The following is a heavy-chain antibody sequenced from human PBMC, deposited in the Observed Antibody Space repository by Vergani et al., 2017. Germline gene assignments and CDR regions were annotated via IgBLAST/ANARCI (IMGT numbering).Heavy chain of an antibody. J-gene: IGHJ4*02. D-gene: IGHD3-16*01. CDR2: IKRKTDGGTT. CDR1: GSTLSNAW. Sequence: EVQLVESGGGLVKPGGSLRLSCAASGSTLSNAWMSWVRQAPGKGLEWVGRIKRKTDGGTTDYAAPVKGRFTISRDDSKNTLYLQMNSLKTEDTAVYYCTTDATPLGPDYWGQGTLVTVSS. CDR3: TTDATPLGPDY. V-gene: IGHV3-15*01.